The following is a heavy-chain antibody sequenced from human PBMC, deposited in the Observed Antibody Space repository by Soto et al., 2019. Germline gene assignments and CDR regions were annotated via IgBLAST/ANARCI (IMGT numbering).Heavy chain of an antibody. CDR3: ARGVSLASYYYYYGMDV. Sequence: EVQLVESGGGLVKPGGSLRLSCAASGFTFSSYSMNWVRQAPGKGLEWVSSISSSSSYIYYADSVKGRFTISRDNAKNSLNLQMNSLSAEDTAVYYCARGVSLASYYYYYGMDVWGRGTTVTVSS. V-gene: IGHV3-21*01. J-gene: IGHJ6*02. CDR2: ISSSSSYI. CDR1: GFTFSSYS.